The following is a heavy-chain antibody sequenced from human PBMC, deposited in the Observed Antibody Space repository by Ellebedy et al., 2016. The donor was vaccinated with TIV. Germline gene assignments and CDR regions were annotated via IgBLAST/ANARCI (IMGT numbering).Heavy chain of an antibody. V-gene: IGHV3-48*02. CDR2: ISSSSSTI. CDR1: GFTFSSYS. J-gene: IGHJ3*01. D-gene: IGHD6-19*01. Sequence: GESLKISCAASGFTFSSYSMNWVRQAPGKGLEWVSYISSSSSTIYYADSVKGRFTISRDNAKNLLYLQMNRLRDEDTAVYYCAREGYGSGHCGAFDVWGQGTVVTVSS. CDR3: AREGYGSGHCGAFDV.